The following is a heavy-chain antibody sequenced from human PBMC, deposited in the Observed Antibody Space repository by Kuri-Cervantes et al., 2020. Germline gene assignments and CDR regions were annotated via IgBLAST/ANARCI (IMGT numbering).Heavy chain of an antibody. J-gene: IGHJ6*02. D-gene: IGHD6-13*01. V-gene: IGHV1-24*01. CDR2: FDPEDGET. CDR3: ATKIAAAGHMEIYYYYGMDV. Sequence: ASVKVSCKVSGYTLTELSMHWVRQAPGKGLEWMGGFDPEDGETIYAQKFQGRVTMTEDTSTDTAYMELSSLRSEDTAVYYCATKIAAAGHMEIYYYYGMDVWGQGTTVTVSS. CDR1: GYTLTELS.